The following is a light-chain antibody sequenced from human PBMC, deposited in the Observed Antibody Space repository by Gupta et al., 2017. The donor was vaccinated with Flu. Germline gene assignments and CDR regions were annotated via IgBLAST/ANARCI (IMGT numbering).Light chain of an antibody. CDR1: SFNLENNY. CDR2: RNS. V-gene: IGLV1-47*01. J-gene: IGLJ2*01. CDR3: AAWDDSLSAVV. Sequence: QSVLTQPPSASGAPGQRVTISCSGGSFNLENNYVSWYKELPGTAPKLLMYRNSQRPSGVPDRFSGSKSGTSASLAISGLRSEDEAEYYCAAWDDSLSAVVFGGGTKVTVL.